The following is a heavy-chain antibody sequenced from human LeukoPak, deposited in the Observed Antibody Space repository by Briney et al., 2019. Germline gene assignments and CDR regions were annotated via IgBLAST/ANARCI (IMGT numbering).Heavy chain of an antibody. J-gene: IGHJ6*01. CDR2: IKQDGSEE. V-gene: IGHV3-7*05. Sequence: GESLRLSCTASGFTFSSYWKSWGRQPPDQGLEWVANIKQDGSEEYYEDSIKNRFTISSDNANNTQYLQMNTPIAAATAAYYYARARLATFDYYG. D-gene: IGHD3-9*01. CDR1: GFTFSSYW. CDR3: ARARLATFDYYG.